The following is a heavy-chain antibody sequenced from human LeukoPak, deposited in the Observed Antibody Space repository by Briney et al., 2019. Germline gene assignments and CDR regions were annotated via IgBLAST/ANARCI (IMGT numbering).Heavy chain of an antibody. CDR1: GFTFSSYW. J-gene: IGHJ4*02. CDR3: AGGYDSSGYYFGGSDY. D-gene: IGHD3-22*01. CDR2: IKQDGSEK. Sequence: PGGSLRLSCAASGFTFSSYWMSWVRQAPGKGLEWVANIKQDGSEKYYVDSVKGRFTISRDNAKNSLYLQMNSLRAEDTAVYYCAGGYDSSGYYFGGSDYWGQGTLVTVSS. V-gene: IGHV3-7*01.